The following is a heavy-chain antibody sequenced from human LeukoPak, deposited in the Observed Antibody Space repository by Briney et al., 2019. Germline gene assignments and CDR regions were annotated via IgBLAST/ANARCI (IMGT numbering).Heavy chain of an antibody. CDR3: ARDKSRYCSGGSCYSDY. CDR2: ISTYNGNT. CDR1: GYTFTSYG. V-gene: IGHV1-18*01. J-gene: IGHJ4*02. Sequence: ASVKVSCKASGYTFTSYGISWVRQAPGHGLEWMGWISTYNGNTNYAQTLQGRVTMTTDTSTSTAYMELRSLRSDDTAVYYCARDKSRYCSGGSCYSDYWGQGTLVTVSS. D-gene: IGHD2-15*01.